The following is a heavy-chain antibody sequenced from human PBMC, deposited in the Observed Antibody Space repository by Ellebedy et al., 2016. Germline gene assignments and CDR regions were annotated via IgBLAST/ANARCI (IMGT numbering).Heavy chain of an antibody. D-gene: IGHD4-11*01. CDR3: AREYAIHSPWFGP. J-gene: IGHJ5*02. V-gene: IGHV1-69*06. CDR1: GGTLGSYA. Sequence: SVKVSCXTSGGTLGSYALNWLRQAPGQGPEWMGDIVPFFGKSNYARKFQGRLTITADTSTNTAYMQLDSLKSDDTAVYYCAREYAIHSPWFGPWGQGTRVTVSS. CDR2: IVPFFGKS.